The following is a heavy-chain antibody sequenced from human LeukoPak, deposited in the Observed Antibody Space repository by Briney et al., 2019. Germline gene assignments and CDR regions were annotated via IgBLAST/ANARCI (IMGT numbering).Heavy chain of an antibody. V-gene: IGHV3-30*03. CDR3: AREDCSSTSCYRDGMDV. Sequence: PGGSLRLSCAASGFTFSSYGMHWVRQAPGKGLEGVAVISYDGSNKYYADSVKGRFTISRDNSKNTLYLQMNSLRAEDTAVYYCAREDCSSTSCYRDGMDVWGKGTTVTVSS. D-gene: IGHD2-2*01. J-gene: IGHJ6*04. CDR2: ISYDGSNK. CDR1: GFTFSSYG.